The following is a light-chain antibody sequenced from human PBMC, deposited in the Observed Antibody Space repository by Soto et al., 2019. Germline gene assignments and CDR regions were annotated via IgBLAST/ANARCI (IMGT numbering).Light chain of an antibody. CDR3: CSYAGSNNLKV. J-gene: IGLJ1*01. CDR2: EVT. V-gene: IGLV2-8*01. Sequence: SVLTQPPSAYGSPGQSVTISCTGTSSDVGGYNYVSWYQQHPGKAPKLMIYEVTKRPSGVPDRFSGSKSGNTASLTVSGLQAEDEAYYYCCSYAGSNNLKVFGTGTKVTVL. CDR1: SSDVGGYNY.